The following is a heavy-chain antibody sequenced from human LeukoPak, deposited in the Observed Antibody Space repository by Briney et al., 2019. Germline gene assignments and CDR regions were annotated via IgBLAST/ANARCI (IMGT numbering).Heavy chain of an antibody. CDR1: GYSISSGYY. CDR3: ARGAEVRLWSYYFDY. J-gene: IGHJ4*02. D-gene: IGHD3-10*01. CDR2: TNWNGART. Sequence: PSETLSLTCTVSGYSISSGYYWGWIRQPPGKGLEWVSGTNWNGARTGYADSVKGRFIISRDNAKNSLYLQMNSLRAEDTALYYCARGAEVRLWSYYFDYWGQGTLVTVSS. V-gene: IGHV3-20*04.